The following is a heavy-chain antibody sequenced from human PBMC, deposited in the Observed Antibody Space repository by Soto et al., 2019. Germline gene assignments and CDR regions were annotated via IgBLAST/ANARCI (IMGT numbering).Heavy chain of an antibody. J-gene: IGHJ5*02. CDR2: IYHSGST. Sequence: SETLSLTCAFSGCSISSGGYSWSWIRQPPGKGLEWIGYIYHSGSTYYNPSLKSRITISVDRSKNQFSLKLSSVTAADTAVYYCARVPSPWGQGTLVTVSS. CDR1: GCSISSGGYS. V-gene: IGHV4-30-2*01. CDR3: ARVPSP.